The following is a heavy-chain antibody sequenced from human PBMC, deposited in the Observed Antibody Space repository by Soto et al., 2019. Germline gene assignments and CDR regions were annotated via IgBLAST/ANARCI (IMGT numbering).Heavy chain of an antibody. V-gene: IGHV3-48*01. CDR2: ISSSSSTI. Sequence: GGSLRLSCAASGFTFSSYSMNWARQAPGKGLEWVSYISSSSSTIYYADSVKGRFTISRDNAKNSLYLQMNSLRAEDTAVYYCARYSSSWYSPAFDIWGQGTMVTVSS. CDR3: ARYSSSWYSPAFDI. J-gene: IGHJ3*02. D-gene: IGHD6-13*01. CDR1: GFTFSSYS.